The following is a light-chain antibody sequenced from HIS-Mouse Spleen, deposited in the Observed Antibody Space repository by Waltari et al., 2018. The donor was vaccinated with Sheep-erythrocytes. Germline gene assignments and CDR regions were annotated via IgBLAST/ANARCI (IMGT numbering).Light chain of an antibody. CDR1: KLGDKY. CDR3: CSYAGSYNHV. Sequence: SYELTQPPSVSVSPGQTASITCSGDKLGDKYACWYQQKPGQSPVLDIYQDSKRPSGIPDRFSGSKSGNTASLTISGLQAEDEADYYCCSYAGSYNHVFATGTKVTVL. CDR2: QDS. V-gene: IGLV3-1*01. J-gene: IGLJ1*01.